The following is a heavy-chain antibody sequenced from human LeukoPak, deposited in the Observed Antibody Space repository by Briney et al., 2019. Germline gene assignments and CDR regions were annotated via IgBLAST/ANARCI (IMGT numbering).Heavy chain of an antibody. CDR3: ARGRESYDILTGYYDY. Sequence: GASVKVSCKASGYTFTSYDTNWVRQATGQGLEWMGWMNPDSGNTGYAQKFQGRVTMTRNTSISTAYMELSSLRSEDTAVYYCARGRESYDILTGYYDYWGQGTLVTVSS. J-gene: IGHJ4*02. CDR2: MNPDSGNT. D-gene: IGHD3-9*01. CDR1: GYTFTSYD. V-gene: IGHV1-8*01.